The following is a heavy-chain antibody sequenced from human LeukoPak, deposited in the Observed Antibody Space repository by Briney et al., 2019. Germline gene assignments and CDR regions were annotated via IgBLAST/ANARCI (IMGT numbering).Heavy chain of an antibody. CDR1: GGSISGYY. V-gene: IGHV4-59*01. CDR2: IYYSGST. Sequence: PSETLSLTCTVSGGSISGYYYNWIRQPPGKGLEWMGYIYYSGSTNYNPSLKSRVTISLGTSKNQFSLKLSSVTTADTAVYYCARSVVTLYWYFDLWGRGTLVTVSS. CDR3: ARSVVTLYWYFDL. J-gene: IGHJ2*01. D-gene: IGHD4-23*01.